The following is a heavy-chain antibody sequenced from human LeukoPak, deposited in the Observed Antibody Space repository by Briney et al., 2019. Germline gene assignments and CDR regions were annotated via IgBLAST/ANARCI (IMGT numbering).Heavy chain of an antibody. CDR3: ARDGWESLFGWFDP. CDR1: GGSISSYY. Sequence: SETLSLTCTVSGGSISSYYWSWIRQPPGKGLEWIGYIYYSGGTNYNPSLKSRVTISVDTSKNQFSLKLSSVTAADTAVYYCARDGWESLFGWFDPWGQGTLVTVSS. D-gene: IGHD1-26*01. CDR2: IYYSGGT. J-gene: IGHJ5*02. V-gene: IGHV4-59*12.